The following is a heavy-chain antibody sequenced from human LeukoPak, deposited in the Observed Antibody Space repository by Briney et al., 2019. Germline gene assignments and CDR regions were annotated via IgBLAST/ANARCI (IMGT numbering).Heavy chain of an antibody. J-gene: IGHJ4*02. D-gene: IGHD2-15*01. Sequence: GGSLRLSCAASGFTFDLYATHWVRQAPGRGLEWVAVMSYDGSNKYYADSVKGRFTISRDNSQNTLHLQMSSLRVADTAVYYCARDQVQLCSSGSCYVIDNWGPGTLVAVSS. CDR3: ARDQVQLCSSGSCYVIDN. CDR1: GFTFDLYA. CDR2: MSYDGSNK. V-gene: IGHV3-30*04.